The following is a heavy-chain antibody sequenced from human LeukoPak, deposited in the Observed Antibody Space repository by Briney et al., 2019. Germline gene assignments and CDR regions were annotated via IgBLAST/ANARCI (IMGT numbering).Heavy chain of an antibody. CDR1: GYTFTDYY. J-gene: IGHJ4*02. CDR2: INPNSGDT. V-gene: IGHV1-2*02. D-gene: IGHD2-15*01. Sequence: ASVRLSCKASGYTFTDYYMHWVRQAPGQGLEWMGWINPNSGDTNHAQIFQGRVTLTRDTSISTAYMELSSLRSDDSAVCYCAGEYCSGVTCRQGFDYWGQGTLVTVSS. CDR3: AGEYCSGVTCRQGFDY.